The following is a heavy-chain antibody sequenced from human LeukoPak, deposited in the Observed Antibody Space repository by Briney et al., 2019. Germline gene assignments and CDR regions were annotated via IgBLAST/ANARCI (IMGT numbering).Heavy chain of an antibody. CDR2: VSGGGETT. V-gene: IGHV3-23*01. CDR1: RFTLSTYW. D-gene: IGHD2-2*01. J-gene: IGHJ1*01. CDR3: ARSTTSYCSSTSGDH. Sequence: GGSLRLSCAASRFTLSTYWMSWVRQAPGKGLEWVSAVSGGGETTYYADSVKGRFTIFRDNSKNTLYLQMNSLRAEDTAVYYCARSTTSYCSSTSGDHWGQGTLVTVSS.